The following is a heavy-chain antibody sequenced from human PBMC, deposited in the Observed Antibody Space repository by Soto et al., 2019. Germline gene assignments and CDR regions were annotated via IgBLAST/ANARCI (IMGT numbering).Heavy chain of an antibody. CDR3: ARGPHITMVRGVPTKQNWFDP. V-gene: IGHV4-34*01. CDR1: GGSFSGYY. J-gene: IGHJ5*02. D-gene: IGHD3-10*01. CDR2: INHSGST. Sequence: SETLSLTCAVYGGSFSGYYWSWIRQPPGKGLEWIGEINHSGSTNYNPSLKSRVTISVDTSKNQFSLKLSSVTAADTAVYYCARGPHITMVRGVPTKQNWFDPWGQGTLVTVSS.